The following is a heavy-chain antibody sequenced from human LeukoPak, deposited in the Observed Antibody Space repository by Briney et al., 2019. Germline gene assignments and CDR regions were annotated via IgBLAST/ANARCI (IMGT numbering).Heavy chain of an antibody. Sequence: SETLSLTCTVSGGSISSYYWSWIRQPPGKGLEWIGYIYYSGSTNYNPSLKSRVTISVDTSKNQFSLELSSVTAADTAVYYCARAPPDGDPPFDYWGQGTLVTVSS. CDR2: IYYSGST. J-gene: IGHJ4*02. CDR1: GGSISSYY. CDR3: ARAPPDGDPPFDY. D-gene: IGHD4-17*01. V-gene: IGHV4-59*01.